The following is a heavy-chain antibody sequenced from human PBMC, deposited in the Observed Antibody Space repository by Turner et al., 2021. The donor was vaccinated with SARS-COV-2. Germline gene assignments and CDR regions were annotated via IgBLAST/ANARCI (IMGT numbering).Heavy chain of an antibody. J-gene: IGHJ5*02. CDR2: IIPIFGTA. CDR1: GGTFNTYA. CDR3: ARARGVDYYDSSGQRFDP. Sequence: QVQLVQSGAEVKKPGSSVKVSCKASGGTFNTYAISWVRQAPGQGLECMGGIIPIFGTANYAQKFQGRVTITADESTSTAYMELSSLRSEDTAVYYCARARGVDYYDSSGQRFDPWGQGTLVTVSS. D-gene: IGHD3-22*01. V-gene: IGHV1-69*01.